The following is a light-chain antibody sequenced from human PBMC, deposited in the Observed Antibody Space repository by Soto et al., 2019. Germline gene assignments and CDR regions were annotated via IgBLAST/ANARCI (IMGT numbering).Light chain of an antibody. J-gene: IGKJ4*01. CDR1: QSIDSW. CDR2: KTS. Sequence: DIQMTQSPSTLSASVGDRVTITCRASQSIDSWLAWYQQKPGKAPNLLIYKTSNLESGVPSRFSGSGSGTDFTLTISSLQPEDFATYYCQQGYSTPLTFGGGTKVDI. CDR3: QQGYSTPLT. V-gene: IGKV1-5*03.